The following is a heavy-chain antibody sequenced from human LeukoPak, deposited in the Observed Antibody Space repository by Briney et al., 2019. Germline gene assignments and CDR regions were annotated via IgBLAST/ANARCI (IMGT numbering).Heavy chain of an antibody. J-gene: IGHJ3*02. CDR1: GFTVSSNY. Sequence: GGSLRLSCAASGFTVSSNYMSWVRQAPGKGLEWVSVIYNGGSTYYADSVKGRFTISRDNSKNTLYLQMNSLRAEDTAVYSCARVLLCNDAFDIWGQGTMVTVSS. D-gene: IGHD2/OR15-2a*01. V-gene: IGHV3-53*01. CDR2: IYNGGST. CDR3: ARVLLCNDAFDI.